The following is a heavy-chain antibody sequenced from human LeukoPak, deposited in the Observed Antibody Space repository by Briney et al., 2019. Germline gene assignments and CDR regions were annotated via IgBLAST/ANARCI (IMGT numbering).Heavy chain of an antibody. D-gene: IGHD5/OR15-5a*01. J-gene: IGHJ4*02. Sequence: GRSLRLSCTVSGFMFSTYGMHWVRQAPGKGLEWVAVIWYDGSNKYHADSVKGRFTISRDNSKNILYLQMNSLRAEDTALYYCARDLYDGVAHDWGQGTLVTVSS. CDR1: GFMFSTYG. CDR3: ARDLYDGVAHD. V-gene: IGHV3-33*01. CDR2: IWYDGSNK.